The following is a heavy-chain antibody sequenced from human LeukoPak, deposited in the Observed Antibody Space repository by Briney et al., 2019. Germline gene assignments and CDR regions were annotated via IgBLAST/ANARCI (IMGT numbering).Heavy chain of an antibody. J-gene: IGHJ3*02. CDR1: GFTFSSYG. CDR3: AKLVRVVTDAFDI. V-gene: IGHV3-30*18. D-gene: IGHD2/OR15-2a*01. Sequence: GRSLRLSCAASGFTFSSYGVHWVRQAPGKGREGVAVISYDGSNKYYADYVKGRFTISRDNSKTTLYLQMNILRAEDTAVYYCAKLVRVVTDAFDIWCQGTMVTVSS. CDR2: ISYDGSNK.